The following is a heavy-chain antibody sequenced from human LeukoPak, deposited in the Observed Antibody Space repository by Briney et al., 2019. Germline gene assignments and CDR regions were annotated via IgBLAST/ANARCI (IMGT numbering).Heavy chain of an antibody. Sequence: SQTLSLTCTVSGGSISSGGYYWSWIRQHPGKGLEWIGYIYYSGSTYYNPSLKSRVTISVDTSKNQFSLELSSVTAADTAVYYCARRLTGPILVDIWGQGTMVTVSS. D-gene: IGHD3-9*01. CDR2: IYYSGST. J-gene: IGHJ3*02. CDR1: GGSISSGGYY. CDR3: ARRLTGPILVDI. V-gene: IGHV4-31*03.